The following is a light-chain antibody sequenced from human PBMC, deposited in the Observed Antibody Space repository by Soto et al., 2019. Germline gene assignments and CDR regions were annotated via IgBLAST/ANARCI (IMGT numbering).Light chain of an antibody. V-gene: IGLV2-8*01. J-gene: IGLJ2*01. Sequence: QSALTQPPSASGSPGQSVTISCTGTSSDVGAYNYVSWCQQHPGKAPKLMISEVSKRPSGVPDRFSGSKSGNTASLTISGLQAEDEANYYCNSYAGSNNPVVFGGGTKLTVL. CDR3: NSYAGSNNPVV. CDR2: EVS. CDR1: SSDVGAYNY.